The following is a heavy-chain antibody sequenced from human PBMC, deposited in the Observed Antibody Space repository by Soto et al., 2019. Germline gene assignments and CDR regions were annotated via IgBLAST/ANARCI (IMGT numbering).Heavy chain of an antibody. CDR2: ISYAGSNK. Sequence: QVQLVESGGGVVQPGRSLRLSCEASGFTFTTFGIHWVRQAPGKGLEWVAVISYAGSNKYIADPFRGRFTISRDNSKNMVYLQMKRLRVDDTAVYYCARDRSLGIAAAGLDYWGPGTLVTVSS. CDR3: ARDRSLGIAAAGLDY. J-gene: IGHJ4*02. V-gene: IGHV3-33*01. CDR1: GFTFTTFG. D-gene: IGHD6-13*01.